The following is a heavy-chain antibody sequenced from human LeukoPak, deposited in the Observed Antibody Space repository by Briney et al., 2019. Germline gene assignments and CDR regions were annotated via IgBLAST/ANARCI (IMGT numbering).Heavy chain of an antibody. CDR3: ARDCSGGSCGPYAFDI. J-gene: IGHJ3*02. D-gene: IGHD2-15*01. V-gene: IGHV3-48*01. CDR1: GFTFSSYS. Sequence: DPGGSLRLSCAASGFTFSSYSMNWVRQAPGKGLEWVSYISSSSSTIYYADSVKGRFTISRDNAKNSLYLQMNSLRAEDTAVYYCARDCSGGSCGPYAFDIWGQGTMVTVSS. CDR2: ISSSSSTI.